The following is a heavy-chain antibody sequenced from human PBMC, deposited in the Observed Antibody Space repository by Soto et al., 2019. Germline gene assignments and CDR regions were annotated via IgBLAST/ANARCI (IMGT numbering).Heavy chain of an antibody. V-gene: IGHV3-23*01. D-gene: IGHD6-13*01. CDR1: GFTFSSYA. CDR2: ISGSGGST. J-gene: IGHJ3*02. CDR3: AKDEPIPNRRQLAGFFPDAFDI. Sequence: GGSLRLSCAASGFTFSSYAMSWVRQAPGKGLEWVSAISGSGGSTYYADSVKGRFTISRDNSKNTLYLQMNSLRAEDTAVYYCAKDEPIPNRRQLAGFFPDAFDIWGQGTMVTVSS.